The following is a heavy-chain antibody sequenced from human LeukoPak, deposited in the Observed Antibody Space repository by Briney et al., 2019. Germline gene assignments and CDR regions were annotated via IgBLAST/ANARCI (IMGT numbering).Heavy chain of an antibody. Sequence: SDTLSLTCTVSGGSISISGHYWGWIRQPPGKGLEWIASIYYDGRTLYNPSLKSRVTISVDTSANQFSLRLTSMTAPDTAVYYCARLGLNTTGTIYWGQGTLVTVSS. CDR1: GGSISISGHY. J-gene: IGHJ4*02. V-gene: IGHV4-39*01. CDR3: ARLGLNTTGTIY. CDR2: IYYDGRT. D-gene: IGHD1-14*01.